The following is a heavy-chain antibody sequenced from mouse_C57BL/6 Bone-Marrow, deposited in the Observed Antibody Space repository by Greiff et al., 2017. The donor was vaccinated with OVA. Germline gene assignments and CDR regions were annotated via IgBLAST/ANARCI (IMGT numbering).Heavy chain of an antibody. Sequence: QVQLKQPGAELVMPGASVKLSCKASGYTFTSYWMHWVKQRPGQGLEWIGEIDPSDSYTNYNQKFKGKSTLTVDKSSSTAYMQLSSLTSEDSAVYYCASPLHGSSPRYAMDYWGQGTSVTVSS. CDR3: ASPLHGSSPRYAMDY. CDR2: IDPSDSYT. V-gene: IGHV1-69*01. J-gene: IGHJ4*01. D-gene: IGHD1-1*01. CDR1: GYTFTSYW.